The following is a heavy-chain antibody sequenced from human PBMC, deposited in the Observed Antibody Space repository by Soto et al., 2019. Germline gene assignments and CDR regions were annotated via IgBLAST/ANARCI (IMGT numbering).Heavy chain of an antibody. Sequence: SETLSLTCTVSGGSISSSSYYWAWVRQPPGKGLEWIGSVYYSGTTYYNPSLKSRVTISVDTSKNQFSLKLSSVTAADTAVYYCARVCFGARESSGYPPDGPLFDYWGQGTLVTVSS. D-gene: IGHD3-22*01. CDR1: GGSISSSSYY. CDR3: ARVCFGARESSGYPPDGPLFDY. J-gene: IGHJ4*02. CDR2: VYYSGTT. V-gene: IGHV4-39*07.